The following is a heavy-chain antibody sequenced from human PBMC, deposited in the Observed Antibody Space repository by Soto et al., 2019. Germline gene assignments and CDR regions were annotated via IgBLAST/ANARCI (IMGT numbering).Heavy chain of an antibody. Sequence: PSETLSLTCAVHGGSFSGYYWDWIRQPPGKGLEWIGEVNHGGTSNYNPSLKSRVTISVDTSKNQFSLKLTSVTAADTAVYYCACIFSVGYSYGFYYYGMDVWGQGTTVTVSS. J-gene: IGHJ6*02. CDR2: VNHGGTS. D-gene: IGHD5-18*01. V-gene: IGHV4-34*01. CDR1: GGSFSGYY. CDR3: ACIFSVGYSYGFYYYGMDV.